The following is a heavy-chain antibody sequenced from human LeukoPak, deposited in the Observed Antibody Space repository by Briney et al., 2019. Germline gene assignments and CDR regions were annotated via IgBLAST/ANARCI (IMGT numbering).Heavy chain of an antibody. J-gene: IGHJ4*02. CDR3: ARDYYYGSGSYVDY. CDR1: GFTFSSYG. D-gene: IGHD3-10*01. Sequence: GGSLRLSCAAAGFTFSSYGMHWVRQAPGKGLEWVSVIWYDGSNKYYADSVKGRFTISRDNSQDTLYLQMNSLRAEDTAVYYCARDYYYGSGSYVDYWGQGTLSPSPQ. V-gene: IGHV3-33*01. CDR2: IWYDGSNK.